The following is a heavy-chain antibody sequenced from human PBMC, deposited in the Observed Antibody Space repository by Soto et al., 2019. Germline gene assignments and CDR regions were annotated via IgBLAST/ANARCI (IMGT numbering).Heavy chain of an antibody. Sequence: EVQLLESGGGLVQPGGSLRLSCAASRFTFSSYDMSWVRQAPGKGLEWVSGISRSGDKTYYAGSVKGRFTISRDNSKNALYPQMNSLRAEDTALYYCAKEYSASSPDPWGQGTLVIVSS. J-gene: IGHJ5*02. CDR2: ISRSGDKT. V-gene: IGHV3-23*01. CDR1: RFTFSSYD. CDR3: AKEYSASSPDP. D-gene: IGHD5-12*01.